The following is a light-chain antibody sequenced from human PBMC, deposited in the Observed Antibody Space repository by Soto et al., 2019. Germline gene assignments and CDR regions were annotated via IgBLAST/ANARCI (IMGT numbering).Light chain of an antibody. J-gene: IGKJ4*01. Sequence: SVGDRVTITCRASQDISNFLAWFQQKPGRAPKLLIYAVFTLQSGVPSRFSGSGSGAEFTLTISSLQPEDFATYYCQQLDSYPLTFGGGTKVDIK. V-gene: IGKV1-9*01. CDR2: AVF. CDR3: QQLDSYPLT. CDR1: QDISNF.